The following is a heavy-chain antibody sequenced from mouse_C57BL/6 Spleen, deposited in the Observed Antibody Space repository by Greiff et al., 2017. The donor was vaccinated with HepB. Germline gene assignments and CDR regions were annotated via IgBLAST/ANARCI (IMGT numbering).Heavy chain of an antibody. D-gene: IGHD1-1*01. CDR2: IDPSDSET. V-gene: IGHV1-52*01. CDR1: GYTFTSYW. Sequence: VQLQQPGAELVRPGSSVKLSCKASGYTFTSYWMHWVKQRPIQGLEWIGNIDPSDSETHYNQKFKDKATLTVDKSSSTAYMQLSSLTSEDSAVYYCARPYYYGSSGAMDYWGQGTSVTVSS. CDR3: ARPYYYGSSGAMDY. J-gene: IGHJ4*01.